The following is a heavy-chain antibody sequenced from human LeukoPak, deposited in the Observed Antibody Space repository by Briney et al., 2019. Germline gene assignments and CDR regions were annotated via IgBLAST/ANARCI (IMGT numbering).Heavy chain of an antibody. CDR3: ARSDSSSWGYYYYYYYMDV. Sequence: PSETLSLTCTVSGGSISSYYWSWIRQPPGKGLEWIGYIYYSGSTNYNPSLKSRVTISVDTSKNQFSLKLSSVTAADTAVYYCARSDSSSWGYYYYYYYMDVWGKGTTVTVSS. V-gene: IGHV4-59*01. CDR1: GGSISSYY. CDR2: IYYSGST. D-gene: IGHD6-13*01. J-gene: IGHJ6*03.